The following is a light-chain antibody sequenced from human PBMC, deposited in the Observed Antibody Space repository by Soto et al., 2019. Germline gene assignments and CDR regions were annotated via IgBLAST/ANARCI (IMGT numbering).Light chain of an antibody. Sequence: IQMTQAHSTLSASVGDRVTITCRASQSISVWLAWYQQKAGKAPNLLIYKASRLESGVPSRFSGSGSETEFTLTISGLQPGDSATYYCQQYNSYSPTFGQGTKVDIK. CDR1: QSISVW. V-gene: IGKV1-5*03. CDR2: KAS. CDR3: QQYNSYSPT. J-gene: IGKJ1*01.